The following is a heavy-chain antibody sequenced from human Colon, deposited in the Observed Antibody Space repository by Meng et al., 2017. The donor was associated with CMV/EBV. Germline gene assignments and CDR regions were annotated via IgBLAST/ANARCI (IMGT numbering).Heavy chain of an antibody. D-gene: IGHD6-13*01. V-gene: IGHV1-69*05. J-gene: IGHJ6*01. CDR2: IIPIFGTA. CDR1: GGTFSSYA. Sequence: SVKVSCKASGGTFSSYAISWVRQAPGQGLEWMGGIIPIFGTANYAQKFQGRVTITTDESTSTAYMELSSLRSEDTAVYYCARDGQQVVFGGPGLGSRVADLDVWGQGTAVTVSS. CDR3: ARDGQQVVFGGPGLGSRVADLDV.